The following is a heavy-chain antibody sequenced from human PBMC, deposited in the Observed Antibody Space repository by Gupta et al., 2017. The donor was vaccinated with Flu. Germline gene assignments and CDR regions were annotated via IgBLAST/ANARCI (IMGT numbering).Heavy chain of an antibody. Sequence: VQLLASGGGLVPPGGSLRLLCAASGFTFSRSALRWVLGAPGKGLEGVSDISGSGGSTYYADSVKGRFAITRDNYKNTRYLKMNSLRAEDTAVYYCAKAPRLQPKKNWFDPWGQGTLVTVSS. CDR1: GFTFSRSA. J-gene: IGHJ5*02. CDR2: ISGSGGST. D-gene: IGHD4-4*01. CDR3: AKAPRLQPKKNWFDP. V-gene: IGHV3-23*01.